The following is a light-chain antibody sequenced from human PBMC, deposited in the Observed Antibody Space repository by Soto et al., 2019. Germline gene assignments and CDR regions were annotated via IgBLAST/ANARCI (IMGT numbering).Light chain of an antibody. CDR3: QQYNSYSEA. CDR1: QTISSW. Sequence: DIQMTQSPATLSVSVGDRVTITCRASQTISSWLAWYQQKPGKAPKLLIYKASTLTSGVPSRLSGSGSGTEFTLTIISLQPDDFATYYCQQYNSYSEAFGQGTKVDIK. CDR2: KAS. J-gene: IGKJ1*01. V-gene: IGKV1-5*03.